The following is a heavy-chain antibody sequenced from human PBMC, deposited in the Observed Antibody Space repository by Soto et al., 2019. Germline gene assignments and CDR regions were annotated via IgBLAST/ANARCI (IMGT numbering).Heavy chain of an antibody. CDR2: INHSGST. V-gene: IGHV4-34*01. CDR3: ARGGDTVTTFYYYYMDV. Sequence: QVQLQQWGAGLLKPSETLSLTCAVYGGSFSGYYWSWIRQPPGKGLEWIGEINHSGSTNYNPSLKSRVTLSVDTSKNQFSLKLSSVTAADTAVYYCARGGDTVTTFYYYYMDVWGKGTTVTVSS. J-gene: IGHJ6*03. CDR1: GGSFSGYY. D-gene: IGHD4-17*01.